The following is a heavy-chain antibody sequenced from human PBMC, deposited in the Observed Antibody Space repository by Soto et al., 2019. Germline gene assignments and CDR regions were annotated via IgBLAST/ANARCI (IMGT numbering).Heavy chain of an antibody. CDR1: GYTFTSYG. Sequence: ASVKVSCKASGYTFTSYGISWVRQAPGQGLEWMGWISAYNGNTNYAQKLQGRVTMTTDTSTSTAYMELRRLRSDDTAVYYCARDYYGSGSYYNPSDAFDIWGQGTMVTVSS. J-gene: IGHJ3*02. CDR2: ISAYNGNT. V-gene: IGHV1-18*04. CDR3: ARDYYGSGSYYNPSDAFDI. D-gene: IGHD3-10*01.